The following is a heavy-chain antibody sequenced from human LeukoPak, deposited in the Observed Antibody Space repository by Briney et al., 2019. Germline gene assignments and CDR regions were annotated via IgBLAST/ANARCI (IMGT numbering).Heavy chain of an antibody. CDR1: GFTFSSYW. CDR3: AKAFRGTIFGVVTTYFDY. Sequence: PGGSLRLSCAASGFTFSSYWMSWVRQAPGKGLEWVSAISGSGGSTYYADSVKGRFTISRDNSKNTLYLQMNSLRAEDTAVYYCAKAFRGTIFGVVTTYFDYWGQGTLVTVSS. D-gene: IGHD3-3*01. J-gene: IGHJ4*02. V-gene: IGHV3-23*01. CDR2: ISGSGGST.